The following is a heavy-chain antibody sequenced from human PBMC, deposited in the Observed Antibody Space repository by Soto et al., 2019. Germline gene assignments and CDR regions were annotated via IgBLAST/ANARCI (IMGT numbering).Heavy chain of an antibody. CDR3: AKEIAVAGDLDY. CDR2: ITWNSGPT. V-gene: IGHV3-9*01. CDR1: GFSFGDYA. Sequence: GGSLRLSCAASGFSFGDYAMHWVRQAPEKGLEWVSSITWNSGPTDYADSVKGRFTISRDDAKNSLYLQMNSLRPEDTAVYYCAKEIAVAGDLDYWGHGTLVTVSS. D-gene: IGHD6-19*01. J-gene: IGHJ4*01.